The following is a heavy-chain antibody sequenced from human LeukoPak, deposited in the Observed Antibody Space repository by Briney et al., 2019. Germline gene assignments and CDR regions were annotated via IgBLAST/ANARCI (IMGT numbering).Heavy chain of an antibody. CDR1: RFTFSTYA. CDR2: ISGSGGST. CDR3: AKNSGSYYIGAFDI. V-gene: IGHV3-23*01. D-gene: IGHD1-26*01. J-gene: IGHJ3*02. Sequence: GGSLRLSCVVSRFTFSTYAMLWVRQAPGKGREWVSAISGSGGSTYYADSVKGRFTISRDNSKNTLYLQMNSLRAEDTAVYYCAKNSGSYYIGAFDIWGQGTMVTVSS.